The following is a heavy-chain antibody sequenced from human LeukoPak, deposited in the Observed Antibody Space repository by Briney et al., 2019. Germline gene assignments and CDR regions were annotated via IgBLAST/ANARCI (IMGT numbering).Heavy chain of an antibody. D-gene: IGHD5-24*01. CDR3: ARASHGLDV. V-gene: IGHV3-23*01. CDR2: ISNSGGST. Sequence: PGGSLRLSCVASGFTFNTHPMSWVRQAPGKGLEWVSSISNSGGSTYYADSVKGRFTISRDNSKNTLYLQMNSLRAEDTAVYYCARASHGLDVWGQGTTVTVSS. J-gene: IGHJ6*02. CDR1: GFTFNTHP.